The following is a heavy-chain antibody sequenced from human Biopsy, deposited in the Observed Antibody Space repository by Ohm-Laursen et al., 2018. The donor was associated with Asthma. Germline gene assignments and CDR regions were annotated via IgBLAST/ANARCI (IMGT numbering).Heavy chain of an antibody. J-gene: IGHJ3*02. CDR3: ARTYYDSLTGQVNDALAM. CDR1: GYTFIHFA. Sequence: ASVKVSCKASGYTFIHFAIHWVRQAPGQRLEWMGWINAGDGNTKYSQKFQGRVTITRDTSASTAYMDLRSLRSEDTAMYYCARTYYDSLTGQVNDALAMWGQGTVVTVSS. D-gene: IGHD3-9*01. CDR2: INAGDGNT. V-gene: IGHV1-3*01.